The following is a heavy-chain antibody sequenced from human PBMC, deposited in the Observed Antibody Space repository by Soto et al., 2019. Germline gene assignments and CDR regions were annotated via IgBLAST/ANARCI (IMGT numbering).Heavy chain of an antibody. CDR2: ISTYSGDT. V-gene: IGHV1-18*01. D-gene: IGHD5-12*01. CDR3: ARHHGPTTSENWFDP. J-gene: IGHJ5*02. CDR1: GYTFCTYD. Sequence: GXSVKVSCKASGYTFCTYDISWVRQAPGQGLEWMGWISTYSGDTKYAQKFQGRVTMTTDTSTTTAYLELRSLRSDDTAVYYCARHHGPTTSENWFDPWGQGTLVTVSS.